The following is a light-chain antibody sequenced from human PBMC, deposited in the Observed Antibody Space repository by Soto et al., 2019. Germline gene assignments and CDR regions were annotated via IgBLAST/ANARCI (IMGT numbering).Light chain of an antibody. CDR3: QKYNSAPL. CDR2: AAS. V-gene: IGKV1-27*01. J-gene: IGKJ4*01. CDR1: HGISNY. Sequence: DIQMTQSPSSLSASVGDRVTITCRASHGISNYLAWYQQKPGKVPKLLIYAASTLQSGVPSRFSGSGSGTDFTLTISSLQPEDVATYYCQKYNSAPLFGGGTKVEIK.